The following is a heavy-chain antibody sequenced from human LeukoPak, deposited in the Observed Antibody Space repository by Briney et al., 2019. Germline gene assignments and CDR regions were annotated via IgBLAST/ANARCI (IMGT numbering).Heavy chain of an antibody. V-gene: IGHV1-3*01. Sequence: ASVKVSCKASGGTFSSYAISWVRQAPGQRLEWMGWISAGNGNTKYSQNFQGRVTFISNTSATTAFMELSSLRSEDAAVYYCARDSGSGSYDYWGQGTLVTVSS. D-gene: IGHD1-26*01. J-gene: IGHJ4*02. CDR1: GGTFSSYA. CDR2: ISAGNGNT. CDR3: ARDSGSGSYDY.